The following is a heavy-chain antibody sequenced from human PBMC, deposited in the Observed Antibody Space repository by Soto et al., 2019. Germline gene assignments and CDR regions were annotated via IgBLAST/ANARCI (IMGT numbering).Heavy chain of an antibody. Sequence: SGPTLVNPTETLTLTCTVSGFSLSNARMGVSWIRQPPGKALEWLAHIFSNDEKSYSTSLKSRLTISKDTSKSQVVLTMTNMDPVDTATYYCARSAELDSSGWRYPYYYYGMDVWGQGTTVTVSS. V-gene: IGHV2-26*01. D-gene: IGHD3-22*01. CDR1: GFSLSNARMG. CDR3: ARSAELDSSGWRYPYYYYGMDV. CDR2: IFSNDEK. J-gene: IGHJ6*02.